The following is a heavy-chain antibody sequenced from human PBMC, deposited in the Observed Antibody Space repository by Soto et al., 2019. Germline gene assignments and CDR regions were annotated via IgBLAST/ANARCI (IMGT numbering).Heavy chain of an antibody. CDR3: ARRIVATRAYYYGMDV. CDR1: GYSFTSYW. CDR2: IDPSDSYT. Sequence: PGESLKISCKGSGYSFTSYWISWARQMPGKGLEWMGRIDPSDSYTNYSPSFQGHVTISADKSISTAYLQWSSLKASDTAMYYCARRIVATRAYYYGMDVWGQGTTVTVSS. D-gene: IGHD5-12*01. V-gene: IGHV5-10-1*01. J-gene: IGHJ6*02.